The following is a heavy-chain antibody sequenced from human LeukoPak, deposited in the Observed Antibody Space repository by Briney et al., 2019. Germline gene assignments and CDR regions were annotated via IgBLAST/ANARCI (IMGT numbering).Heavy chain of an antibody. CDR2: ISWNSGSI. CDR1: GFTFDDYA. Sequence: GRSLRLSCAASGFTFDDYAMHWVRQAPGKGLEWVSGISWNSGSIGYADSVKGRFTISRDNAKNSLYLQMNSLRAEDTALYYCAKAKQQPTGLDAFDIWGQGTMVTVSS. V-gene: IGHV3-9*01. D-gene: IGHD6-13*01. CDR3: AKAKQQPTGLDAFDI. J-gene: IGHJ3*02.